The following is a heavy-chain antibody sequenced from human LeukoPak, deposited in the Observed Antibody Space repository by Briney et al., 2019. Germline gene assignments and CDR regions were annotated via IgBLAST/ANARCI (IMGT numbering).Heavy chain of an antibody. CDR2: ISTSDSTM. D-gene: IGHD5-12*01. V-gene: IGHV3-48*03. CDR1: GFFFSSYE. CDR3: ARDIGTHGGYVDP. Sequence: PGGSLRLSCAASGFFFSSYEMNWVRQAPGKGLEWVSYISTSDSTMYYADSVKGRFTISRDNAKNSLYLQMDSLRVEDTGIYYCARDIGTHGGYVDPWGQGTLVTVSS. J-gene: IGHJ5*02.